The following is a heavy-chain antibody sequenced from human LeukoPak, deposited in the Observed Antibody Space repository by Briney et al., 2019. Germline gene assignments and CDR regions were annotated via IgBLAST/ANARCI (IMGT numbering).Heavy chain of an antibody. D-gene: IGHD1-26*01. J-gene: IGHJ5*02. CDR1: GGSISSYY. CDR3: ARGKWELPNWFDP. Sequence: PSETLSLTCTVSGGSISSYYWSWIRQPPGKGLEGIGYIYYSGSTNYSPSLKSRVTISVDTSKNQFSLKLSSVTAADTAVYYCARGKWELPNWFDPWGQGTLVTVSS. CDR2: IYYSGST. V-gene: IGHV4-59*01.